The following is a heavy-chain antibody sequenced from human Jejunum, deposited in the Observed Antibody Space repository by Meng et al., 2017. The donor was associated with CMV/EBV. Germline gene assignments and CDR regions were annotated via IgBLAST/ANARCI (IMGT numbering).Heavy chain of an antibody. J-gene: IGHJ4*02. CDR2: IDHYVNI. CDR1: GAYINSGHYY. CDR3: ARLGYFYASGSYFDL. V-gene: IGHV4-39*01. Sequence: SGAYINSGHYYWGWIRQPPGKGLEWIGNIDHYVNIFYTPSLESRVTLSLDTSRNQLSLKLTSVSASDTAVYYCARLGYFYASGSYFDLWGQGTLVTVSS. D-gene: IGHD3-10*01.